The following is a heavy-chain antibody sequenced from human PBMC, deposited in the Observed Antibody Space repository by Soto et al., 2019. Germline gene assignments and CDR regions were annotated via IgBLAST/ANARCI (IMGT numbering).Heavy chain of an antibody. D-gene: IGHD3-16*01. J-gene: IGHJ6*02. CDR1: GFTFSSYD. CDR3: ARGGSLGFYYYYGMDV. V-gene: IGHV3-13*01. CDR2: IGTAGDT. Sequence: GSLRLSCSASGFTFSSYDMHWFRQATGKGLEWVSAIGTAGDTYYPGSVKGRFTISRENAKNSLYLQMNSLRAGDTAVYYCARGGSLGFYYYYGMDVWGQGTTVTVSS.